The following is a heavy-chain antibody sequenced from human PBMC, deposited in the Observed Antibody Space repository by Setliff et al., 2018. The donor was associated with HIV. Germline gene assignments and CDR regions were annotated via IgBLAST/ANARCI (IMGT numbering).Heavy chain of an antibody. D-gene: IGHD3-16*01. CDR1: TDSISNFH. Sequence: SETLSLTCSVSTDSISNFHWSWMRQPAGKGLEWIGRIFGSGTAHYNPSLKSRVTMSIDTSKNQFSLKLNSVTAADTAVYFCARDRSKYGTGSSAYNWFDPWGLGTLVTVSS. J-gene: IGHJ5*02. CDR3: ARDRSKYGTGSSAYNWFDP. V-gene: IGHV4-4*07. CDR2: IFGSGTA.